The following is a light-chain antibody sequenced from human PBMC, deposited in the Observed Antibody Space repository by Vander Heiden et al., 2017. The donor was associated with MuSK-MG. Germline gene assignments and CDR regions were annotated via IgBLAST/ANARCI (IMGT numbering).Light chain of an antibody. CDR2: EDD. J-gene: IGLJ2*01. CDR1: KLGDKY. V-gene: IGLV3-1*01. Sequence: YELTQPASVSVSPGLTATITCSGDKLGDKYVCWYQRKPGQSPLLVMYEDDKRPSGIPERFSGSNSGDTATLTITGTQALDEADYFCQAWDSNTMIFGGGTKLTVL. CDR3: QAWDSNTMI.